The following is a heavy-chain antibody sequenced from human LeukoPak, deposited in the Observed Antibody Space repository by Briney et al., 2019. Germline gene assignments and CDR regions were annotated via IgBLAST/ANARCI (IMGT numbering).Heavy chain of an antibody. CDR2: ISYDGSNK. V-gene: IGHV3-30*04. Sequence: GGSLRLSCAASGFTFSSYAMHWVRQAPGKGLEWVAVISYDGSNKYCADSVKGRFTISRDNSKNTLYLQMNSLRAEDTAMYYCAKDGYCSGGSCYSGPLDYWGQGTLVTVSS. CDR1: GFTFSSYA. D-gene: IGHD2-15*01. J-gene: IGHJ4*02. CDR3: AKDGYCSGGSCYSGPLDY.